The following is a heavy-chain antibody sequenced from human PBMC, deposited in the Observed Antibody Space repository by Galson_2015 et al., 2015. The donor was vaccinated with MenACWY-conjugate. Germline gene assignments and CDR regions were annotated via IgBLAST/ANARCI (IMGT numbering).Heavy chain of an antibody. CDR2: INVDNGNT. J-gene: IGHJ4*02. D-gene: IGHD3-3*01. Sequence: SVKVSCKASGYTFVNYAIHWVRQAPGQRLECMGWINVDNGNTKYPQKIPGRVTITRDTSARTVYMELSSLRSEDTAVYYCARDNGVTIFGVVTQNYFDHWGQGTLVTVSS. V-gene: IGHV1-3*01. CDR1: GYTFVNYA. CDR3: ARDNGVTIFGVVTQNYFDH.